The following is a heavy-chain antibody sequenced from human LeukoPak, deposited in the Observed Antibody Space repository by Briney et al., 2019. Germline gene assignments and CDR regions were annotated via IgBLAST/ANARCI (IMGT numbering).Heavy chain of an antibody. J-gene: IGHJ6*03. CDR3: ARDRERGYYYHYMDV. Sequence: GASVKVSCKATGYTFSTFGISWVRQAPGQGLEWLGWISPYTSNIEYAQKLHLQGRVTLTTDTSTTTVFMELRSLRADDTAVYYCARDRERGYYYHYMDVWGKGTTVTVSS. V-gene: IGHV1-18*01. D-gene: IGHD3-10*01. CDR1: GYTFSTFG. CDR2: ISPYTSNI.